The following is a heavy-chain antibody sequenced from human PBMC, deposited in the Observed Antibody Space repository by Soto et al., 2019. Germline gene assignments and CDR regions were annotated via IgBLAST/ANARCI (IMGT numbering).Heavy chain of an antibody. CDR2: IYYSGST. CDR1: GGSISSSSYY. Sequence: SETLSLTCTVSGGSISSSSYYWGWIRQPPGKGLEWIGSIYYSGSTYYNPSLKSRVTISVDTSKNQFSLKLSSVTAADTAVYYCARLTNYYYYGMDVWGQGTTVTVSS. V-gene: IGHV4-39*01. CDR3: ARLTNYYYYGMDV. J-gene: IGHJ6*02.